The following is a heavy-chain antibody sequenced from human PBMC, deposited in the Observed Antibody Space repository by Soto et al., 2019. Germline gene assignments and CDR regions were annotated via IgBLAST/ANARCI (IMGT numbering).Heavy chain of an antibody. Sequence: QVQLVESGGGVVQPGRSLRLSCAASGFTFSTYAMHWVRQAPGKGLEWVAVISYDGSNKHYADSVKGRFTISRDNSKNTLYLQMNSLRAEDTAVYYRASPPVIDIVVPPDYWGQGTLVTVSS. V-gene: IGHV3-30*04. CDR3: ASPPVIDIVVPPDY. CDR2: ISYDGSNK. D-gene: IGHD2-15*01. J-gene: IGHJ4*02. CDR1: GFTFSTYA.